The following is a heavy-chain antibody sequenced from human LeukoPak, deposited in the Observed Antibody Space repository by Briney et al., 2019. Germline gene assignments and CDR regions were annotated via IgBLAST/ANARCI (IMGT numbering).Heavy chain of an antibody. J-gene: IGHJ1*01. D-gene: IGHD3-10*01. CDR3: ARGDGSGSFSHLQH. V-gene: IGHV1-46*01. CDR1: GGTFSSYA. Sequence: GASVKVSCKASGGTFSSYAISWVRQAPGQGLEWMGIINPSGGSTSYAQKFQGRVTMTRDTSTSTVYMELSSLRSEDTAVYYCARGDGSGSFSHLQHWGQGTLVTVSS. CDR2: INPSGGST.